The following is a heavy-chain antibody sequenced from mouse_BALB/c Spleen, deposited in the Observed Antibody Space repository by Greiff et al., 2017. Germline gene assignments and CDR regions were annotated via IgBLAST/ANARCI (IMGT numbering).Heavy chain of an antibody. J-gene: IGHJ2*01. Sequence: EVQRVESGGGLVQPGGSRKLSCAASGFTFSSFGMHWVRQAPEKGLEWVAYISSGSSTIYYADTVKGRFTISRDNPKNTLFLQMTSLRSEDTAMYYCARYSGYFDYWGQGTTLTVSS. CDR1: GFTFSSFG. CDR2: ISSGSSTI. CDR3: ARYSGYFDY. D-gene: IGHD3-1*01. V-gene: IGHV5-17*02.